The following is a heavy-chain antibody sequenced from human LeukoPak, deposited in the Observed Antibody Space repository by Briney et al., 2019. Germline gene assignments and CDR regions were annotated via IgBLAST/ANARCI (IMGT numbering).Heavy chain of an antibody. V-gene: IGHV3-21*01. D-gene: IGHD3-9*01. CDR2: ISSSSSYM. CDR1: GFTFSSYS. J-gene: IGHJ2*01. CDR3: ARDSGPNYDILTGYSAHYWYFDL. Sequence: AGGSLRLSCAASGFTFSSYSMNWVRQAPGKGLEWVSSISSSSSYMYYADSVKGRFTISRDNAKNSLYLQMNSLRAEDTAVYYCARDSGPNYDILTGYSAHYWYFDLWGRGTLVTVSS.